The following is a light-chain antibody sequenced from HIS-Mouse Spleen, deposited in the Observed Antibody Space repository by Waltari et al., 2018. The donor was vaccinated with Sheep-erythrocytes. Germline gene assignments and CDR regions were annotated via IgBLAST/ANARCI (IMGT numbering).Light chain of an antibody. J-gene: IGKJ2*01. V-gene: IGKV3-11*01. Sequence: EIVLTQSPATLSLSPGERATLSCRASQSVSSYLAWYQQKPGQAPRLLSYDASNRATGIPARFSGRGSGTDFTLTISSLEPEDFAVYYCQQRSNWYTFGQGTKLEIK. CDR1: QSVSSY. CDR2: DAS. CDR3: QQRSNWYT.